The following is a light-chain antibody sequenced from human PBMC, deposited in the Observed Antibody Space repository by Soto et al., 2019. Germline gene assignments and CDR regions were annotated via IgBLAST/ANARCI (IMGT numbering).Light chain of an antibody. J-gene: IGLJ1*01. CDR3: SSYTSSSTYV. Sequence: QSVLTQPASVSGSPGQSITISCTGTSXDVGGYNYVSWYQQHPGKAPKLMIYEVSNRPSGVSNRFSGSKSGNTASLTTSGLQAEDEADYYCSSYTSSSTYVFGTGTKVTVL. V-gene: IGLV2-14*01. CDR1: SXDVGGYNY. CDR2: EVS.